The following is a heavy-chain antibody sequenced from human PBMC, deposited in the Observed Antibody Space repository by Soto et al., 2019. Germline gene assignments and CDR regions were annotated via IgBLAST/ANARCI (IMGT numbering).Heavy chain of an antibody. J-gene: IGHJ2*01. Sequence: PGGSLRLSCAASGFTFINYWMSWVRQAPGKGLEWVANIKQDGGEKYYVDSVKGRFSISRDNSKNTLYLQMDSLRTEDTAMYYCAKGGGYTYGSSWWHFDLWGRGTLVTVSS. CDR2: IKQDGGEK. D-gene: IGHD5-18*01. CDR3: AKGGGYTYGSSWWHFDL. V-gene: IGHV3-7*01. CDR1: GFTFINYW.